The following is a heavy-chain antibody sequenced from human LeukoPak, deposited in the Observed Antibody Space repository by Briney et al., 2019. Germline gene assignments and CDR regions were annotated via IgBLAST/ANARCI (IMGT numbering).Heavy chain of an antibody. CDR1: GGSISSSSYYY. J-gene: IGHJ4*02. D-gene: IGHD3-22*01. Sequence: SETLSLTCTVSGGSISSSSYYYWGWIRQPPGKGLEWIGRIYYSGSTYYNPSLKSRVTISVDTSKNQFSLKLSSVTAADTAVYYCARDDYYYDSSGYRYYFDYWGQGTLVTVSS. CDR3: ARDDYYYDSSGYRYYFDY. V-gene: IGHV4-39*07. CDR2: IYYSGST.